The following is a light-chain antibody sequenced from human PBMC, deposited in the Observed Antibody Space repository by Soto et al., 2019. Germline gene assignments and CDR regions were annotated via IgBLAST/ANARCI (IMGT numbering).Light chain of an antibody. CDR2: KAS. Sequence: DTQLTQSPSTLSASIGDRVTITCRASQEISDWLAWYQQRPGKAPKPLIYKASTLQSGVPLRFSGSGSGTEFALTISRLQHDHFATSSCQLRTFGQGTKVELK. CDR3: QLRT. CDR1: QEISDW. J-gene: IGKJ1*01. V-gene: IGKV1-5*03.